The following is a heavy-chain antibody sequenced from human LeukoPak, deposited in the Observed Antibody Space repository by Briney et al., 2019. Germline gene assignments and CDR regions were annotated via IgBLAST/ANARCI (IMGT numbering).Heavy chain of an antibody. CDR1: GFTFGRFW. J-gene: IGHJ4*02. CDR3: ATAPAAAYSW. Sequence: PGGSLRLSCAASGFTFGRFWMTWVRQAPGKGLEWVANIKPDGTKKTYVDSVKGRFIISRDNAKNSLYLQMNSLRADDTAVYYCATAPAAAYSWWGQGTLVAVSS. V-gene: IGHV3-7*01. D-gene: IGHD6-13*01. CDR2: IKPDGTKK.